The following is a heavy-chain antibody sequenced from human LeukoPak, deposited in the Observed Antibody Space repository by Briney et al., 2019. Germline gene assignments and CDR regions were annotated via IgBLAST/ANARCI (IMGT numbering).Heavy chain of an antibody. CDR2: IGGSGAGT. D-gene: IGHD4-11*01. J-gene: IGHJ4*02. V-gene: IGHV3-23*01. CDR3: AKDPTHDYSNYVGDY. Sequence: GGSLRLSCAASGFTFSNYAMSWVRQAPGKGLEWDSSIGGSGAGTYYADSVKGRFTISRDNSKNTLYVQMNSLRAEDTAVYYCAKDPTHDYSNYVGDYWGQGTLVTVSS. CDR1: GFTFSNYA.